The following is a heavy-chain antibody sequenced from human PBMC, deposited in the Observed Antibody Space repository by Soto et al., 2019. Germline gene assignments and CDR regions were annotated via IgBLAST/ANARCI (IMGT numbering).Heavy chain of an antibody. D-gene: IGHD3-16*01. CDR1: GGSFSGYY. Sequence: PSETLSLTCAVYGGSFSGYYWSWIRQPPGKGLEWIGEINHSGSTNYNPSLKSRVTISVDTSKNQFSLKLSSVTAADTAVYYCASYVRPSACSRYHPDHLSFGGKGPSVPVSS. CDR3: ASYVRPSACSRYHPDHLSF. CDR2: INHSGST. V-gene: IGHV4-34*01. J-gene: IGHJ6*04.